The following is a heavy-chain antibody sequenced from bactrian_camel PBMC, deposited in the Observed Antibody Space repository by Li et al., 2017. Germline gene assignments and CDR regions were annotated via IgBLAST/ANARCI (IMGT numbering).Heavy chain of an antibody. Sequence: HVQLVESGGGSVQAGGSLRLSCAVSTDASSRACMAWFRQTPGKDREGVAVIYRSGSTYYADSVKGRFTISQDNAKNTVYLQMTKLEPDDTAVYYCAADIMIRGRGACGGQGTQVTVS. CDR3: AADIMIRGRGAC. V-gene: IGHV3-3*01. D-gene: IGHD1*01. J-gene: IGHJ4*01. CDR2: IYRSGST. CDR1: TDASSRAC.